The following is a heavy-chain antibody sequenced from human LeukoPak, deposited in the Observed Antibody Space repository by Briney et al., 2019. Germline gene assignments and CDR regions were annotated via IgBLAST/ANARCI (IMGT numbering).Heavy chain of an antibody. Sequence: SETLSLTCAVYGGSFSGYYWSWIRQPPGKGLEWIGEINHSGSTNYNPSLKSRVTISVDTSKNQFSLTLSSVTAADTAVYYCARGDPGPYSSSSGVWFDPWGQGTLVTVSS. CDR3: ARGDPGPYSSSSGVWFDP. V-gene: IGHV4-34*01. CDR2: INHSGST. CDR1: GGSFSGYY. D-gene: IGHD6-6*01. J-gene: IGHJ5*02.